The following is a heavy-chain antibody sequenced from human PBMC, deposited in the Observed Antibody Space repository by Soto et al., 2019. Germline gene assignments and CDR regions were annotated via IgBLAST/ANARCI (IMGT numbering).Heavy chain of an antibody. CDR1: GFTFSSYA. V-gene: IGHV3-30-3*01. D-gene: IGHD3-16*01. Sequence: GSLSLSCAASGFTFSSYAMHWVRQAPGKGLEWVAVISYDGSNKYYADSVKGRFTISRDNSKNTLYLQMNSLRAEDTAVYYCARKFDGMDVWGQGTTVTVSS. CDR2: ISYDGSNK. J-gene: IGHJ6*02. CDR3: ARKFDGMDV.